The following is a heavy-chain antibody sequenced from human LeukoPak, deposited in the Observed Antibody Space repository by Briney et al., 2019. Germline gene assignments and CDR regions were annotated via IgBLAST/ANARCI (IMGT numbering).Heavy chain of an antibody. Sequence: SETLSLTCAVYGGSFSGYYWSWIRQPPGKGLEWIGEINHSGSTNYNPSLKSRVTISVDTYKNQFSLKLSSVTATDTAVYYCARAGYSGSDFSVWGKGSTVTVSS. D-gene: IGHD5-12*01. J-gene: IGHJ6*04. CDR2: INHSGST. V-gene: IGHV4-34*01. CDR1: GGSFSGYY. CDR3: ARAGYSGSDFSV.